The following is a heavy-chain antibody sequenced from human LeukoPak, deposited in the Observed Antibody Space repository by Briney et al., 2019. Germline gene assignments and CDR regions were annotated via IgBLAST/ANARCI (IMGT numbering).Heavy chain of an antibody. D-gene: IGHD2-15*01. CDR1: GFTFTSSA. V-gene: IGHV1-58*02. CDR3: AASYSHYYYDMDV. J-gene: IGHJ6*03. CDR2: IVVGSGNT. Sequence: GASVKVSCKASGFTFTSSAMQWVRQARGQRLEWIGWIVVGSGNTNYAQKFQERVTITRDMSTSTAYMELSSLRSEDTAVYYCAASYSHYYYDMDVWGKGTTVTVSS.